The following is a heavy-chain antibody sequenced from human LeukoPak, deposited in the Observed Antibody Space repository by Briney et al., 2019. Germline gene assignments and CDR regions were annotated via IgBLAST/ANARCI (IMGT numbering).Heavy chain of an antibody. CDR2: ISYDGSNK. J-gene: IGHJ4*02. V-gene: IGHV3-30*18. Sequence: QSGGSLRLSCAASGFTFSSYGMHWVRQAPGKGLEWVAVISYDGSNKYYADSVKGRFTISRDNSKNTLYLQMNSLRAEDTAVYYCAKDHMSYDSSGYYYYFDYWGQGTLVTVSS. CDR3: AKDHMSYDSSGYYYYFDY. D-gene: IGHD3-22*01. CDR1: GFTFSSYG.